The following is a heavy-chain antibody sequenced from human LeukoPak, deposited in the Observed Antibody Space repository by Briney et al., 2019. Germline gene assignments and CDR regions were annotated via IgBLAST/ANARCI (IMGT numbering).Heavy chain of an antibody. Sequence: SETLSLTCTVSGGSISSYYWSWIRQPPGKGLERIGYIYYSGSTNYNPSLKSRVTISVDTSKNQFSLKLSSVTAADTAVYYCARKSSSWYGSWFDPWGQGTLVTVSS. CDR1: GGSISSYY. V-gene: IGHV4-59*08. CDR2: IYYSGST. D-gene: IGHD6-13*01. J-gene: IGHJ5*02. CDR3: ARKSSSWYGSWFDP.